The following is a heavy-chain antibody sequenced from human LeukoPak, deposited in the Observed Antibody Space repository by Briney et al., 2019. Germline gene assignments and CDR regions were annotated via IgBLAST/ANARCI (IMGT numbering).Heavy chain of an antibody. CDR3: ARDLGVAVRPFSLYY. CDR1: GYTFTGYY. Sequence: ASVKVSCKASGYTFTGYYLHWLRQAPGQGLEWMGWINPNSGGTNYAQKFQGRVAMTRDTSISTAYMELSRLNSDDTAIYYCARDLGVAVRPFSLYYWGQGTLVTVSS. D-gene: IGHD6-6*01. CDR2: INPNSGGT. J-gene: IGHJ4*02. V-gene: IGHV1-2*02.